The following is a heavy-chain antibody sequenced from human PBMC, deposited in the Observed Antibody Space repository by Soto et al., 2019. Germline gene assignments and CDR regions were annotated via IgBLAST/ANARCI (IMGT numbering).Heavy chain of an antibody. V-gene: IGHV1-18*01. CDR3: ARDLDGSGSYFTDY. CDR2: ISASNGNT. D-gene: IGHD3-10*01. Sequence: ASVKVSGKASGYTFIIYGINWVRQAPGQGLEWMGWISASNGNTKYAQNLQGRVTMTTDTSTSTAYMELRSLRSDDTAVYYCARDLDGSGSYFTDYWGQGTLVTVSS. J-gene: IGHJ4*02. CDR1: GYTFIIYG.